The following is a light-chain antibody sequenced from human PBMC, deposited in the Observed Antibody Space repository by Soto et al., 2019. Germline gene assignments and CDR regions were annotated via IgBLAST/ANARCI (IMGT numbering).Light chain of an antibody. CDR2: LGS. CDR3: MQALQTPYT. V-gene: IGKV2-28*01. Sequence: EIVMTQSPPSLTVTPGEPASISCRSSQRLMHSNGNTFLDCYLQKPGQSPQRLIYLGSNRASGVPDRVSGSEAGTDFTRKISRVEAEDVGVYYCMQALQTPYTFGQGTKLEIK. J-gene: IGKJ2*01. CDR1: QRLMHSNGNTF.